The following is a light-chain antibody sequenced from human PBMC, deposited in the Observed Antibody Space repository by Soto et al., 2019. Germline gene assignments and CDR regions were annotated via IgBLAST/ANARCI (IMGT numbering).Light chain of an antibody. CDR1: ESVSSY. CDR2: DAS. Sequence: EIVLTQSPATLSLSPGERATVSYRASESVSSYLGWYQQKPGQAPRLLIYDASNRATGIPARFSGSGSGTDITLTISSLEPEDFAVYYCQQRSNWPVTFGPGTKVDIK. V-gene: IGKV3-11*01. CDR3: QQRSNWPVT. J-gene: IGKJ3*01.